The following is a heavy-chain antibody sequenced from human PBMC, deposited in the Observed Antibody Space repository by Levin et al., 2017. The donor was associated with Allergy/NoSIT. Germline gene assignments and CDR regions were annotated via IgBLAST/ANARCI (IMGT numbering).Heavy chain of an antibody. V-gene: IGHV3-11*01. CDR3: ARDGGPTQSNAFDV. CDR1: GFTFSASN. J-gene: IGHJ3*01. CDR2: ISNDGRTK. D-gene: IGHD3-16*01. Sequence: GGSLRLSCAASGFTFSASNMNWIRQAPGRGPEWLSYISNDGRTKYYADSVEGRFTVSRDNAKNSLYLQIDTLGAEDTALYYCARDGGPTQSNAFDVWGQGTMVTVSS.